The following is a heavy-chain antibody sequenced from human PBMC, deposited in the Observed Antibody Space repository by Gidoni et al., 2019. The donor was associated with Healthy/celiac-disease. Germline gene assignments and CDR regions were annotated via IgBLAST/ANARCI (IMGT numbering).Heavy chain of an antibody. V-gene: IGHV3-53*01. CDR2: IYSGGSP. Sequence: EVQLVESGGGLIQPGGSLRLSCAASGFTVSSNYMSWVRQAPGKGLEWVVVIYSGGSPYSAASVKGRFTISRDNSKITLYLQMNSLRAEDPAVYYCASEAYYDILTGYFNYYSGMDVWGQGTTVTVSS. J-gene: IGHJ6*02. CDR3: ASEAYYDILTGYFNYYSGMDV. D-gene: IGHD3-9*01. CDR1: GFTVSSNY.